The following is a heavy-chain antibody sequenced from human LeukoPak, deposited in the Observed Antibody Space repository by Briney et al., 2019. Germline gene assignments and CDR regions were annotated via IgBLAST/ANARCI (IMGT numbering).Heavy chain of an antibody. CDR3: ARGDKDAFDI. J-gene: IGHJ3*02. CDR1: GGSISSGGYS. Sequence: PSETLSLTCAVSGGSISSGGYSWSWIRQPPGTGLEWIGYIYHSGSTYYNPSLKSRVTISVDRSKNQFSLKLSSVTAADTAVYYCARGDKDAFDIWGQGTMVTVSS. V-gene: IGHV4-30-2*01. CDR2: IYHSGST.